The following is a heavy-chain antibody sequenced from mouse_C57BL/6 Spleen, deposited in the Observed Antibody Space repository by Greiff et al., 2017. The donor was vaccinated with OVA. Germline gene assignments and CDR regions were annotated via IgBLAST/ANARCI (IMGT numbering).Heavy chain of an antibody. V-gene: IGHV1-76*01. J-gene: IGHJ2*01. D-gene: IGHD2-3*01. Sequence: VQLQQSGAELVRPGASVKLSCKASGYTFTDYYINWVKQRPGQGLEWIARIYPGSGNTNYNEKFKGKATLTAEKSSSTAYMQLSSLTSEDSAVYFCARESDGYFFDYWGKGTTLTVSS. CDR2: IYPGSGNT. CDR3: ARESDGYFFDY. CDR1: GYTFTDYY.